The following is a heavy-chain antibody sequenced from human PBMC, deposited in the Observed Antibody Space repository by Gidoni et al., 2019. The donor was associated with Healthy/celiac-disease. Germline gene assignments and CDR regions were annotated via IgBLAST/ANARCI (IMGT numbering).Heavy chain of an antibody. J-gene: IGHJ6*02. Sequence: QLQLQESGPGLVKPSATLSLTCPVSGGSISSSSYYWGWIRQPPGKGLEWIGSIYYSGCTYYNPSLKSRVTISVDTSKNQFSLKLSSVTAADTAVYYCARHFISHYYYYYGMDVWGQGTTVTVSS. CDR1: GGSISSSSYY. CDR3: ARHFISHYYYYYGMDV. V-gene: IGHV4-39*01. CDR2: IYYSGCT.